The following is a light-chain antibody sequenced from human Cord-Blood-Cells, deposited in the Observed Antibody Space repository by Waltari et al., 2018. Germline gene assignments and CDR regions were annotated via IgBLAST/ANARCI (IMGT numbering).Light chain of an antibody. CDR1: SSDVGCYNY. CDR3: CSYAGSYTYVV. V-gene: IGLV2-11*01. CDR2: DVS. Sequence: QSALTQPRSVSGSPGQSVTIPCTGTSSDVGCYNYVSWYQQHPGKAPKLMIYDVSKRPSGVPDRFSGSKSGNPASLTISGLQAEDEADYYCCSYAGSYTYVVFGGGTKLTV. J-gene: IGLJ2*01.